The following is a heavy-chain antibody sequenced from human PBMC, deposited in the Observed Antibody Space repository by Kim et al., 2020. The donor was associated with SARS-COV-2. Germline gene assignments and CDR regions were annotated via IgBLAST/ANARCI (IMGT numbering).Heavy chain of an antibody. CDR1: GYTFTSYY. Sequence: ASVKVSCKASGYTFTSYYMHWVRQAPGQGLEWMGIINPSGGSTSYAQKFQGRVTMTRDTSTSTVYMELSSLRSEDTAVYYCARLGSGYSYGYVLDYWGQGTLVTVSS. J-gene: IGHJ4*02. CDR3: ARLGSGYSYGYVLDY. D-gene: IGHD5-18*01. V-gene: IGHV1-46*01. CDR2: INPSGGST.